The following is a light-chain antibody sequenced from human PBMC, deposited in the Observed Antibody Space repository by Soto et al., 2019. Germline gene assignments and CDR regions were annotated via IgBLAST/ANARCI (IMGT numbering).Light chain of an antibody. Sequence: EIVMTQSPATLSVSPGERATLSCRASQSLSSNLAWYQQKPGQAPRLLIYGTSTRATGIPARFSGSGSGTHFTLTISSLQSEDFAVYYCQQYNNWPPYTFGPGTKLEIK. V-gene: IGKV3-15*01. CDR1: QSLSSN. CDR2: GTS. CDR3: QQYNNWPPYT. J-gene: IGKJ2*01.